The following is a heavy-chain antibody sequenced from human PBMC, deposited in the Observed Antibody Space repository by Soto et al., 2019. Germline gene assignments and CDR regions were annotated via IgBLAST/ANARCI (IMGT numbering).Heavy chain of an antibody. D-gene: IGHD2-15*01. CDR3: ARGAVGGVAATPAEYFQH. CDR1: GYTFTSYY. J-gene: IGHJ1*01. V-gene: IGHV1-46*01. Sequence: ASVKVSCKASGYTFTSYYMHWVRQAPGQGLEWMGIINPSGGSTSYAQKFQGRVTMTRDTSTSTVYMELSSLRSEDTAVYYCARGAVGGVAATPAEYFQHWGQGTLVTVSS. CDR2: INPSGGST.